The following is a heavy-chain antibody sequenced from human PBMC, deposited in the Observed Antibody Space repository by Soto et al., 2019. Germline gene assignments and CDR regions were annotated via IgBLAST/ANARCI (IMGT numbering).Heavy chain of an antibody. CDR2: INHSGST. CDR3: ARATIVLMVMYYSDY. Sequence: QVQLQQWGAGLLKPSETLSLTCAVYGGSFSGYYWSWIRQPPGKGLEWIGEINHSGSTNYNPSLNGRGTISGDTSKNQGSLSLSSVTLADTAVHHYARATIVLMVMYYSDYWGQGTLVTVSS. V-gene: IGHV4-34*01. J-gene: IGHJ4*02. CDR1: GGSFSGYY. D-gene: IGHD2-8*01.